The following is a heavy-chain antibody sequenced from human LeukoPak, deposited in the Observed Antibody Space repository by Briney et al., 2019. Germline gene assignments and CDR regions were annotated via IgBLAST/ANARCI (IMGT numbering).Heavy chain of an antibody. D-gene: IGHD3-3*01. CDR1: GFTFSSYS. J-gene: IGHJ4*02. CDR2: ISSSSSYI. V-gene: IGHV3-21*01. Sequence: GGSLRLSCAASGFTFSSYSNNWVRQAPGKGLEWVSSISSSSSYIYYPDSVKGRFTISRDNAKNSLYLQMNSLRAVDTAVYYCAREPYYDFWSGYYDIDYWGQGTLVTVSS. CDR3: AREPYYDFWSGYYDIDY.